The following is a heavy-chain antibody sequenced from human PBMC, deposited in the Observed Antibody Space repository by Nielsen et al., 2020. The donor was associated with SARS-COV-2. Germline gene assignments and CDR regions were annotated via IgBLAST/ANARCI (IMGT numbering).Heavy chain of an antibody. J-gene: IGHJ4*02. CDR2: FSDNDDTT. Sequence: GESLDISCAASGFTFRSYAMHWVRQAPGKGLEWVSTFSDNDDTTYHANSVKGRFTISRDNSNTTLFLQMNSLRVEDTALFYCAKGSDFTGFDSWGRGTLVTVSS. V-gene: IGHV3-23*01. CDR3: AKGSDFTGFDS. D-gene: IGHD1-14*01. CDR1: GFTFRSYA.